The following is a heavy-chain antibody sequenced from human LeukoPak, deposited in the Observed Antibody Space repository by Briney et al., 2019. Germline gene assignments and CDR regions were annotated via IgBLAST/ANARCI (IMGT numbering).Heavy chain of an antibody. J-gene: IGHJ4*02. CDR2: IYTSGST. Sequence: SETLSLTCTVSGGSISSYYWSWIRQVAGKGLEWIGRIYTSGSTNYNPSLKSRVTMSVDTSKNQFSLKLSSVTAADTAVYYCARGYSSSWRHFDYWGQGTLVTVSS. CDR3: ARGYSSSWRHFDY. V-gene: IGHV4-4*07. CDR1: GGSISSYY. D-gene: IGHD6-13*01.